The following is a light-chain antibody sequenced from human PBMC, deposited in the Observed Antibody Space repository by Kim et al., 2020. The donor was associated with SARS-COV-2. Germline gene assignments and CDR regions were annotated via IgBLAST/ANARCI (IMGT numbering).Light chain of an antibody. CDR3: QSYDSSLSVV. CDR2: GNS. Sequence: GQRVTNSCTGSSSNIGAGYTVHWYQQLPGTAPKLLIYGNSKRPSGVPDRFSGSKSGTSASLAITGLQAEDEADYYCQSYDSSLSVVFGGGTKVTVL. CDR1: SSNIGAGYT. J-gene: IGLJ2*01. V-gene: IGLV1-40*01.